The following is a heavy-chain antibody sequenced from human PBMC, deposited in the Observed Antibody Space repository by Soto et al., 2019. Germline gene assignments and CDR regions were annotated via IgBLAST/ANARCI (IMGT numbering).Heavy chain of an antibody. J-gene: IGHJ4*02. Sequence: SETLSLTCTVSGGSMRNYFWTWIRQPPGKGLEWIGYIHYSGTTSFFPSYNPSLSSRVTISEDTSKNQFSLKLLSVTAADTAVYFCAAGEASSRNLAPYYLDFWGQGTLVTVSS. CDR2: IHYSGTT. V-gene: IGHV4-59*01. D-gene: IGHD6-13*01. CDR1: GGSMRNYF. CDR3: AAGEASSRNLAPYYLDF.